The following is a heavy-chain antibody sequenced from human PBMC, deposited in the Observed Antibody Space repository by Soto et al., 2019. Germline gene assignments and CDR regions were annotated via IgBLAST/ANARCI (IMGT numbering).Heavy chain of an antibody. V-gene: IGHV4-34*01. CDR1: GGSFSGYY. CDR2: INHSGST. D-gene: IGHD4-17*01. Sequence: ATLSLTCAVYGGSFSGYYWSWIRQPPGKGLEWIGEINHSGSTNYNPSLKSRVTISVDTSKNQFSLKLSSVTAADTAVYYCARKTTVTTAFDYWGQGTLVTVSS. J-gene: IGHJ4*02. CDR3: ARKTTVTTAFDY.